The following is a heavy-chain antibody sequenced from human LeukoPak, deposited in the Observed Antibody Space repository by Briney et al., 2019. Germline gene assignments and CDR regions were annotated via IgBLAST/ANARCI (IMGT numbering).Heavy chain of an antibody. Sequence: ASVKVSCKASGGTFSSYAISWVRQAPGQGLEWMGRIIPILGIANYAQKFQGRVTMTRNTSISTAYMELSSLRSEDTAVYYCARTYGDYAGMDVWGQGTTVTVSS. CDR2: IIPILGIA. J-gene: IGHJ6*02. CDR3: ARTYGDYAGMDV. CDR1: GGTFSSYA. D-gene: IGHD4-17*01. V-gene: IGHV1-69*04.